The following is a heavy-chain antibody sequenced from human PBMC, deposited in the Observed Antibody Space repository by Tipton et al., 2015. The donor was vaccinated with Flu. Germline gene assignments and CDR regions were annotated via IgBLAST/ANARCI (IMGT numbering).Heavy chain of an antibody. Sequence: VQLVQSGAEVKRPGESLKISCKGSGYSFTGYWIGWVRQMPGKGLEWMGIIYPRDSETRYSPSFQGQVTISVDKSIRTAYLQWSSLKASDTAIYYCARSFYDYYGMDVWGQGTTVTVSS. D-gene: IGHD3-16*01. CDR1: GYSFTGYW. CDR2: IYPRDSET. V-gene: IGHV5-51*01. CDR3: ARSFYDYYGMDV. J-gene: IGHJ6*02.